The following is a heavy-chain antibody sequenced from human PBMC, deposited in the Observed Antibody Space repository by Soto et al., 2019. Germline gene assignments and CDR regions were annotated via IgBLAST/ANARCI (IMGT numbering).Heavy chain of an antibody. CDR1: GFTFSDYY. Sequence: GGSLRLSCAASGFTFSDYYMSWIRQAPGKGLEWVSYISSSGSTIYYADSVKGRFTISRDNAKNSLYLQMNSLRAEDTAVYYCARDVYSSSWYHHDAFDIWGQGTMVTVSS. CDR2: ISSSGSTI. CDR3: ARDVYSSSWYHHDAFDI. V-gene: IGHV3-11*01. J-gene: IGHJ3*02. D-gene: IGHD6-13*01.